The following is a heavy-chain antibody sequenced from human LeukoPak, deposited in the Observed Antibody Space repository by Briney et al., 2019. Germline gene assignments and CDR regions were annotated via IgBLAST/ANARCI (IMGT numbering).Heavy chain of an antibody. D-gene: IGHD1-1*01. V-gene: IGHV3-33*01. CDR2: IWYDGSNK. Sequence: PGRSLRLSCAASGFTFSSYGMHWVRQAPGKGLEWVAVIWYDGSNKYYADSVKGRFTISRDNSKNTLYLQMNSLRAEDTAVYYCARSPGLERRGRGAFDIWGQGKMVTVSS. CDR3: ARSPGLERRGRGAFDI. CDR1: GFTFSSYG. J-gene: IGHJ3*02.